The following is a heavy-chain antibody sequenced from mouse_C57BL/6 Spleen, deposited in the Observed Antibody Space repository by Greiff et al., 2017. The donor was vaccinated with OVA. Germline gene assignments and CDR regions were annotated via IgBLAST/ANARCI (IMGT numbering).Heavy chain of an antibody. V-gene: IGHV1-15*01. D-gene: IGHD3-2*02. CDR1: GYTFTDYE. CDR2: IDPETGGT. CDR3: TRQLTPYYCDY. J-gene: IGHJ2*01. Sequence: QVQLQQSGAELVRPGASVTLSCKASGYTFTDYEMHWVKQTPVHGLEWIGAIDPETGGTAYNQKFKGKAILTAAKSSSTAYMERRSLTSYDSAVYYCTRQLTPYYCDYWGQGTTLTVSS.